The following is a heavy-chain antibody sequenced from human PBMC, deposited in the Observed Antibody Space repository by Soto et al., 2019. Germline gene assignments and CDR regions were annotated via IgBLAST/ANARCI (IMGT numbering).Heavy chain of an antibody. CDR1: GFTFSSYW. D-gene: IGHD3-3*01. CDR3: ARAYYDFWSGTPAPSFDY. CDR2: INSDGSST. V-gene: IGHV3-74*01. J-gene: IGHJ4*02. Sequence: EVQLVESGGGLVQPGGSLRLSCAASGFTFSSYWMHWVRQAPGKGLVWVSRINSDGSSTSYADSVKGRFTISRDNAKNTLYLQMNSLRAEDTAVYYCARAYYDFWSGTPAPSFDYWGQGTLVTVSS.